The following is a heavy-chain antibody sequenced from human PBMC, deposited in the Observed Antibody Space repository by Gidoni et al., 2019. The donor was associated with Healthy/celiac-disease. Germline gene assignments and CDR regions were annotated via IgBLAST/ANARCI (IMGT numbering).Heavy chain of an antibody. CDR1: GYSFTSYW. D-gene: IGHD3-22*01. CDR2: IYPGDSDT. Sequence: EVQLVQSGAEVKKPGESLKISCKGSGYSFTSYWIGWVRQMPGKGLEWMGIIYPGDSDTRYSPSFQGQVTISADKSISTAYLQWSSLKASDTAMYYCARRVLPTMIVVEQDAFDIWGQGTMVTVSS. CDR3: ARRVLPTMIVVEQDAFDI. J-gene: IGHJ3*02. V-gene: IGHV5-51*01.